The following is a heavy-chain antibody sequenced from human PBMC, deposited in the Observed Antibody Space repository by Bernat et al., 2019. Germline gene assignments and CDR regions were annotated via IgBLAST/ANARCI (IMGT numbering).Heavy chain of an antibody. CDR1: GGSFTSYY. Sequence: QVQLQESGPGLVKPSETLSLTCTVSGGSFTSYYWSWIRQPPGKGLEWIGYIYYSGSTNYSPSHKRRITISLDTSKNQFSLKLNSMTAADTAVYFCAGGRGAVFDHWGRGTLVTVSS. J-gene: IGHJ2*01. CDR3: AGGRGAVFDH. D-gene: IGHD3-10*01. V-gene: IGHV4-59*01. CDR2: IYYSGST.